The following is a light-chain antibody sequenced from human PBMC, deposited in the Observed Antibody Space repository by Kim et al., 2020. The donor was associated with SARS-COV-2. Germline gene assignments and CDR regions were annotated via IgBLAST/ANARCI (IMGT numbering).Light chain of an antibody. Sequence: VAPGKTARITCGGNNIGRKSIHWYQHKPGQAPVLVIYYDSDRPPGVSERFSASNSGNTATLAISSVEPEDEADYYCQVWENTLRTFGGGTQLTVL. CDR1: NIGRKS. V-gene: IGLV3-21*01. J-gene: IGLJ2*01. CDR3: QVWENTLRT. CDR2: YDS.